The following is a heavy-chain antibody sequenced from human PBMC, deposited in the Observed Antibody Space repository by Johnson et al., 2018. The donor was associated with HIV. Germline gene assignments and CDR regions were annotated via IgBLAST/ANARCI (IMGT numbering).Heavy chain of an antibody. CDR3: TTAGSSGSAHAFDI. D-gene: IGHD3-22*01. J-gene: IGHJ3*02. Sequence: QVQLVESGGGLVQPGGSLRLSCAASGFTFRSYAMHWVRQAPGKGLEWVAVISYDGSNKYYADSVKGRFTISRDNSKNTLYLQMNSLKTEDTATYYCTTAGSSGSAHAFDIWGQGTMVTVSS. CDR2: ISYDGSNK. CDR1: GFTFRSYA. V-gene: IGHV3-30*19.